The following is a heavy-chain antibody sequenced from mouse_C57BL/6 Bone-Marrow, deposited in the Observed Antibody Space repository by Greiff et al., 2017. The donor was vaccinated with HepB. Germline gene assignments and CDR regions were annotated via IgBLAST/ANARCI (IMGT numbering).Heavy chain of an antibody. V-gene: IGHV1-81*01. Sequence: VQLQQSGAELARPGASVKLSCKASGYTFTSYGISWVKQRTGQGLEWIGEIYPRSGNTYYNEKFKGKATLTADKSSSTAYMELRSLTSEDSAVYVCARCHYYGSSYYFYFGGQGTALTVSA. CDR2: IYPRSGNT. D-gene: IGHD1-1*01. CDR1: GYTFTSYG. J-gene: IGHJ2*01. CDR3: ARCHYYGSSYYFYF.